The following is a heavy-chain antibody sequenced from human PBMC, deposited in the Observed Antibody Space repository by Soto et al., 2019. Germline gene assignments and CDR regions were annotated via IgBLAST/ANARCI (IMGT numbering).Heavy chain of an antibody. Sequence: PSETLSLSCTVSGGSISSSSYYWGWIRQPPGKGLEWIGSIYYSGSTYYNPSLKSRVTISVDTSKNQFSLKLSSVTAADTAVYYCARHRIDTMVRGVMRDYYYYYMDVWGKGTTVTVSS. CDR3: ARHRIDTMVRGVMRDYYYYYMDV. CDR1: GGSISSSSYY. V-gene: IGHV4-39*01. J-gene: IGHJ6*03. CDR2: IYYSGST. D-gene: IGHD3-10*01.